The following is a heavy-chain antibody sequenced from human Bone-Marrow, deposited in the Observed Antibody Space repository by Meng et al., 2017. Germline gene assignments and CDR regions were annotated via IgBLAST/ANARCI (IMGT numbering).Heavy chain of an antibody. CDR3: ARTPGYSYGQIDS. CDR2: IYYTGTT. J-gene: IGHJ4*02. V-gene: IGHV4-61*01. D-gene: IGHD5-18*01. Sequence: GQRQGAGPGRVRPLEARSLTCPVSGGSVYSGSYYWSWIRQPPGKGLEWIGYIYYTGTTKYSPSLKSRVTISVDTSKNQFSLNLSSVTAADTALYYCARTPGYSYGQIDSWGQGTLVTVSS. CDR1: GGSVYSGSYY.